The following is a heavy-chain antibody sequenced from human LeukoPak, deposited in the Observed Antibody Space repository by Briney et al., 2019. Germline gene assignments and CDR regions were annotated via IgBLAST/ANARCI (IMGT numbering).Heavy chain of an antibody. CDR1: GFTFSSYS. J-gene: IGHJ4*02. D-gene: IGHD3-9*01. V-gene: IGHV3-48*01. Sequence: GGSLRLSCAASGFTFSSYSMNWVRQAPGKGLEWVSYISSSSSTIYYADSVKGRFTISRDNAKNSLYLQMNSLRAEDTAVYYCARGGRLLYLYYFDYWGQGTLVTVSS. CDR2: ISSSSSTI. CDR3: ARGGRLLYLYYFDY.